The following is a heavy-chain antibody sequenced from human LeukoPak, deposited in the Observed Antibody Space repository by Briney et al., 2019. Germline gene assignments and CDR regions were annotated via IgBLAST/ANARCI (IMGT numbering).Heavy chain of an antibody. V-gene: IGHV3-30*03. CDR2: ISYDGSDE. Sequence: PGGSLRLSCAASGFTFSTYGMHWVRQAPGKGLEWVAIISYDGSDEYYADSVKGQFTISRDNSKNTLSLQMNSLTAEDTAVYYCVASSGSYHYWGQGTLVTVSS. D-gene: IGHD3-10*01. CDR3: VASSGSYHY. J-gene: IGHJ4*02. CDR1: GFTFSTYG.